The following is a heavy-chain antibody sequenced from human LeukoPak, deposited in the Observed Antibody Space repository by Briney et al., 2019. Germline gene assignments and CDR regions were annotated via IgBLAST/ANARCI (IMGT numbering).Heavy chain of an antibody. CDR2: INWNGGST. J-gene: IGHJ4*02. V-gene: IGHV3-20*04. Sequence: GGSLRLSCAASGFTFDDYGMSWVRQAPGKGLEWVSGINWNGGSTGYADSVKGRLTISRDNAKNSLYLQMNSLRAEDTALYYCAGGRREYYFDYWGQGTLVTVSS. CDR3: AGGRREYYFDY. CDR1: GFTFDDYG. D-gene: IGHD3-16*01.